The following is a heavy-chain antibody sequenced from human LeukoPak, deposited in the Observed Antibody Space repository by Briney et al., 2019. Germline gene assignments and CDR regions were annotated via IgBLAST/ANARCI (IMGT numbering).Heavy chain of an antibody. CDR3: AGEGSMVRGVL. Sequence: RAGGSLRLSCAASGFTFSSYTMSWVRQAPGQGLEWVSSISSSSSFIYFADSVKGRFTISRDNAKNSLFLQMNSLRAEDTAVYYCAGEGSMVRGVLWGQGTLVTVSS. CDR1: GFTFSSYT. J-gene: IGHJ4*02. D-gene: IGHD3-10*01. CDR2: ISSSSSFI. V-gene: IGHV3-21*04.